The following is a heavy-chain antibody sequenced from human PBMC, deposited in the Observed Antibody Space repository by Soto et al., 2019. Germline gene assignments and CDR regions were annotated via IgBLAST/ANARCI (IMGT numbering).Heavy chain of an antibody. V-gene: IGHV3-73*01. CDR3: TRRYCSGGGCYSDFDY. CDR1: GFTLSGFD. Sequence: EVQLVESGGGLVQPGGSLKLSCAASGFTLSGFDIHWVRQASGEGLEWVGRIKTKVESYATEHAASVKGRFTISRDDPKNTAYLEMNSLKTEDTAVYYCTRRYCSGGGCYSDFDYWGQGALVTVSS. CDR2: IKTKVESYAT. D-gene: IGHD2-15*01. J-gene: IGHJ4*02.